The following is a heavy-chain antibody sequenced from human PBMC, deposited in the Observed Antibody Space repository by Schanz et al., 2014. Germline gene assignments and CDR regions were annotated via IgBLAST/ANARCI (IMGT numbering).Heavy chain of an antibody. V-gene: IGHV3-23*01. CDR2: ISGSGAST. J-gene: IGHJ4*02. D-gene: IGHD3-10*01. CDR3: AKDQGSYGSGSYSYFDY. CDR1: GVTFSSYA. Sequence: EVQLLESGGGFVQPGGSLRLSCVASGVTFSSYAMSWVRQASGKGLEWVSAISGSGASTYYADSVKGRFTISRDNSKITLYLQMNSLRAEDTAVYYCAKDQGSYGSGSYSYFDYWGQGTLATVSS.